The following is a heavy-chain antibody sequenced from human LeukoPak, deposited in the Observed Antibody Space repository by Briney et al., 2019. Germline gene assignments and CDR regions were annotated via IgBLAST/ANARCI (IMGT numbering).Heavy chain of an antibody. CDR2: IDTTTSYK. Sequence: PGGSVRLSCAASGFTFSTHGMNWVRQAPGKGLEWVSFIDTTTSYKYYADSVKGRFTISRDNAKNSLYLQMNSLRADDTAFYYCARGRSITILRGVAISDGFDIWGQGTMVTVSS. V-gene: IGHV3-21*01. D-gene: IGHD3-10*01. CDR1: GFTFSTHG. CDR3: ARGRSITILRGVAISDGFDI. J-gene: IGHJ3*02.